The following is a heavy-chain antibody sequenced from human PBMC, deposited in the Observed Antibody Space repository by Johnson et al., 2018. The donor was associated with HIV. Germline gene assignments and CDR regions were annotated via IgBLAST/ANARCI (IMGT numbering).Heavy chain of an antibody. V-gene: IGHV3-48*04. CDR2: ISSSGSTI. J-gene: IGHJ3*02. CDR3: AKHPDAFDI. CDR1: GFTFSSYA. Sequence: EVQLVESGGGLVQPGGSLRLSCAASGFTFSSYAMHWVRQAPGKGLEWVSYISSSGSTIYYADSVKGRFTISRDNAKNTLYREMNSLRAEDTAVYYCAKHPDAFDIWGQGTMVTVSS.